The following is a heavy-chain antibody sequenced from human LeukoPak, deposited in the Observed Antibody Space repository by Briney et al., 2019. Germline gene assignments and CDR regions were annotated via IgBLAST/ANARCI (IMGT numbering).Heavy chain of an antibody. V-gene: IGHV4-59*08. CDR2: IYYTGTT. D-gene: IGHD2-15*01. Sequence: SETLSLTCTISGDSTNTYFWSWIRQPPGKGLEWIGYIYYTGTTNYNPSLKSRVTISVDTSKNQFSLKVSSVTAADTAVYYCARLRYCSGGSCYSASIDYWGQGTLVTVSS. CDR1: GDSTNTYF. J-gene: IGHJ4*02. CDR3: ARLRYCSGGSCYSASIDY.